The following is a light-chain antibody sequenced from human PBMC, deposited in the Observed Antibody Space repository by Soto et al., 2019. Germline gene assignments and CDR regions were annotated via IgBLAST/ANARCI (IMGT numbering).Light chain of an antibody. CDR2: DVS. V-gene: IGLV2-11*01. Sequence: SVLTQPRSVSGSPGQSVTISCTGTSSDGGGYNYVSWYQQHPGKAPKLMIYDVSKRPSGVPDRFSGSKSGNTASLTISGLQAEDEADYYCCSYAGSYTHVVFGGGTK. J-gene: IGLJ2*01. CDR3: CSYAGSYTHVV. CDR1: SSDGGGYNY.